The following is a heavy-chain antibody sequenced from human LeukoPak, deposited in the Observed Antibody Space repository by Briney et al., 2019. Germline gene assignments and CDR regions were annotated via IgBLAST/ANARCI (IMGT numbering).Heavy chain of an antibody. CDR3: ARARHDFWSSYPVYEFYYYMDV. CDR2: ISGYKANT. Sequence: ASVKVSCKASGYTFTGYYIHWVRQAPGQGLEWMGWISGYKANTNYAQKLQGRVTMTTDTSTSTAYMELRSLRSDDTAVYYCARARHDFWSSYPVYEFYYYMDVWGKGTTVTVSS. CDR1: GYTFTGYY. V-gene: IGHV1-18*04. D-gene: IGHD3-3*01. J-gene: IGHJ6*03.